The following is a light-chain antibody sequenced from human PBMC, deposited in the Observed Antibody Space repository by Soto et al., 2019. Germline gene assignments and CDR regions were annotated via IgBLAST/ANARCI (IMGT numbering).Light chain of an antibody. CDR1: SSDVGGYNY. CDR2: EVS. CDR3: SSYAGSNNYV. J-gene: IGLJ1*01. V-gene: IGLV2-8*01. Sequence: QSALTQPPSASGSPGQSVTISCTGTSSDVGGYNYVYWYQQHPGKAPKLMLYEVSKRHSGVPDRFSGSKSGNTASLTVSGLQAEDEADYYCSSYAGSNNYVFGTGTKLTVL.